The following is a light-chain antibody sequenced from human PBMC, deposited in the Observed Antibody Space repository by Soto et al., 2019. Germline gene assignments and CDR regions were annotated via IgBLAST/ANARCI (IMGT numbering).Light chain of an antibody. CDR3: QQTYSTPYT. Sequence: IQMTQSPSSLSASVGDRVTITCRASQRITTYLNWYQQKPGEAPKLLISTSGTLQRGVPSRFSGSGSGTDSPLTITALRPEDFATYFCQQTYSTPYTFGQGTKLEIK. V-gene: IGKV1-39*01. CDR2: TSG. J-gene: IGKJ2*01. CDR1: QRITTY.